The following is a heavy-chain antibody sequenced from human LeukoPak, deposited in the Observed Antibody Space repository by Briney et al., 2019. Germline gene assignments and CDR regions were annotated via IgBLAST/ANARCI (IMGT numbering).Heavy chain of an antibody. CDR3: ARHLYCYDSSGYYLAAFDI. CDR2: IYYSGST. J-gene: IGHJ3*02. Sequence: SETLSLTCTVSGGSISSYYWSWIRQPPGKGLEWIGYIYYSGSTNYNPSLKSRVTISVDTSKNQFSLKLSSVTAADTAVYYCARHLYCYDSSGYYLAAFDIWGQGTMVTVSS. CDR1: GGSISSYY. D-gene: IGHD3-22*01. V-gene: IGHV4-59*08.